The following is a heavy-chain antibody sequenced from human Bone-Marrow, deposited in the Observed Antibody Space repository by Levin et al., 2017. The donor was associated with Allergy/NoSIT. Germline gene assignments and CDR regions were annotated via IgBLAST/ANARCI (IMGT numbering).Heavy chain of an antibody. CDR1: GITFSSYT. Sequence: PGGSLRLSCVTSGITFSSYTMNWVRQAPGKGPEWVACITKNGDVDYADSVKGRFTISRDNAASTLHLQMNSLRDEDTAVYYCARDDASGSRTRGIYWGQGTLVTVSS. V-gene: IGHV3-21*06. CDR3: ARDDASGSRTRGIY. CDR2: ITKNGDV. D-gene: IGHD3-10*01. J-gene: IGHJ4*02.